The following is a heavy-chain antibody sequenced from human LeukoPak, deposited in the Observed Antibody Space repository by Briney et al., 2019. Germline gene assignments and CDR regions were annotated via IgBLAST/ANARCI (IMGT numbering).Heavy chain of an antibody. V-gene: IGHV1-69*01. Sequence: SVKVSCKASGGTFSSYAISWVRQAPGQGLEWMGGIIPIFGTANYAQKFQGRVTITADESTSTAYMELSSLRSEDTAVYYCAREYSGYDWGQFDYWGQGTLVTVSS. CDR2: IIPIFGTA. CDR1: GGTFSSYA. CDR3: AREYSGYDWGQFDY. D-gene: IGHD5-12*01. J-gene: IGHJ4*02.